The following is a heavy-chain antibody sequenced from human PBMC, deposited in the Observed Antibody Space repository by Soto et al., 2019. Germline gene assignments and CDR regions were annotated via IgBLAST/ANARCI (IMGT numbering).Heavy chain of an antibody. Sequence: GGSLGLSCAASGFTFSSYGMHWVRQAPGKGLEWVAVISYDGSNKYYADSVKGRFTISRDNSKNTLYLQMNSLRAEDTAVYYCAKSRRSNYFDYWGQGTLVTVSS. CDR2: ISYDGSNK. CDR3: AKSRRSNYFDY. V-gene: IGHV3-30*18. J-gene: IGHJ4*02. CDR1: GFTFSSYG. D-gene: IGHD6-13*01.